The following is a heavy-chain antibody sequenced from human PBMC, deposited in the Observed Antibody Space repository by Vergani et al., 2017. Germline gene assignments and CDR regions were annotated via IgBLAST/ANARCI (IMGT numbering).Heavy chain of an antibody. J-gene: IGHJ3*02. CDR1: GFTFSSDA. V-gene: IGHV3-23*01. CDR2: ISGSGGST. D-gene: IGHD1-26*01. CDR3: AKDREWELLDTGKPNVAFDI. Sequence: EVQLLESGGGLVQPGGSLRLSCAASGFTFSSDAMSWVRQAPGKGLGWVSAISGSGGSTYYADSVKGRVTISRDNSKNTLYLQMNSLIAADTAVYYCAKDREWELLDTGKPNVAFDIWGQGTMVTVSS.